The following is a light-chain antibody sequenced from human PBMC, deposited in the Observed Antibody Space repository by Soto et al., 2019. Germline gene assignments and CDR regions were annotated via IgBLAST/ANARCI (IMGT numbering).Light chain of an antibody. CDR2: LNSDGSH. J-gene: IGLJ3*02. V-gene: IGLV4-69*01. Sequence: QSVLTQSPSASASLGASVKLTCTLSSGHSSYAIAWYQQQPEKGPRYLMKLNSDGSHTKGDGIPDRFSGSSSGAERYLTISSLQSEDEADYYCQTWGTGDWVFGGGTQLTVL. CDR3: QTWGTGDWV. CDR1: SGHSSYA.